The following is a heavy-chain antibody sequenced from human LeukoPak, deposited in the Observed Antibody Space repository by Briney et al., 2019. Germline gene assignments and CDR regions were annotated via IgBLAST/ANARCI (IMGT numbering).Heavy chain of an antibody. CDR2: IYYSEST. D-gene: IGHD6-19*01. CDR3: GLAVAGMGYYYYMDV. J-gene: IGHJ6*03. V-gene: IGHV4-39*01. Sequence: PSETLSLTCTVSGGSISSSSYYWGWIRQPQGKGLEGIVSIYYSESTYYNPSLKSRVTISVDTSKNQFSLKLSSVTAADTAVYYCGLAVAGMGYYYYMDVWGKGTTVTVSS. CDR1: GGSISSSSYY.